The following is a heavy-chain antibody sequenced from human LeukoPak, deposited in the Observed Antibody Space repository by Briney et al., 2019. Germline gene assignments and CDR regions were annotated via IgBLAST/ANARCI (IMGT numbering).Heavy chain of an antibody. V-gene: IGHV4-34*01. CDR3: ARSPLDNSIDY. J-gene: IGHJ4*02. CDR1: GGSFSGYY. CDR2: INHSGST. Sequence: SETLSLTCAVYGGSFSGYYWSWIRQPPGKGLEWIGEINHSGSTNYNPSLKSRVTMSVDTSKNQFSLKLSSVTAADTAVYYCARSPLDNSIDYWGQGTLVTVSS. D-gene: IGHD1-20*01.